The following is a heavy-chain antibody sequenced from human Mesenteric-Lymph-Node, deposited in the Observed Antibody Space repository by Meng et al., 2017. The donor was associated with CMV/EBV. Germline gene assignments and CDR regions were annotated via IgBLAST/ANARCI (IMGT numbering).Heavy chain of an antibody. D-gene: IGHD3-16*01. CDR3: AYFGDLPPLW. CDR2: TDYRSESYN. J-gene: IGHJ4*02. V-gene: IGHV6-1*01. Sequence: QHQYAGAGLVKSAQTLVVTGTISADSISSHNAAWYWRQRSPLRGLGWLGSTDYRSESYNDYAVSVKSRISANLDTSKNQLSLHLTFVTPADTAVYSCAYFGDLPPLWWGQGTLVTVSS. CDR1: ADSISSHNAA.